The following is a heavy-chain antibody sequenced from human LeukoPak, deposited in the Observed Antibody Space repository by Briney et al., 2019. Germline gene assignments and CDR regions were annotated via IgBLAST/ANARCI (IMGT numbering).Heavy chain of an antibody. CDR2: ISGSGGST. J-gene: IGHJ4*02. V-gene: IGHV3-23*01. Sequence: PGGSLRLSCAASGFTFSSYGMSWVRQAPGKGLEWVSAISGSGGSTYYADSVKGRFTISRDNSKNTLYLQMNSLRAEDTAVYYCAKSKDIVVVVAATPLDYWGQGTLVTVSS. CDR1: GFTFSSYG. CDR3: AKSKDIVVVVAATPLDY. D-gene: IGHD2-15*01.